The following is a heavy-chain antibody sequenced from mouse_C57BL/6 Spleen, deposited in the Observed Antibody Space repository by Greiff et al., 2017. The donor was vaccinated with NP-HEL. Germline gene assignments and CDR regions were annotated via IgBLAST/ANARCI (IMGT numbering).Heavy chain of an antibody. V-gene: IGHV1-81*01. D-gene: IGHD1-1*01. Sequence: VKLMESGAELARPGASVKLSCKASGYTFTSYGISWVKQRTGQGLEWIGEIYPRSGNTYYNEKFKGKATLTADKSSSTAYMELRSLTSEDSAVYSCARLESTTVSYWGQGTTLTVSS. CDR1: GYTFTSYG. CDR2: IYPRSGNT. J-gene: IGHJ2*01. CDR3: ARLESTTVSY.